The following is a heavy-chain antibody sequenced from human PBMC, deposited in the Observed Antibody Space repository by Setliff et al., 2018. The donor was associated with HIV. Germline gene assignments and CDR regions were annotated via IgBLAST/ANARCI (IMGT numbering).Heavy chain of an antibody. CDR1: GASISSHY. CDR3: AKDRRVGATSLSAFDI. V-gene: IGHV4-59*11. J-gene: IGHJ3*02. D-gene: IGHD1-26*01. Sequence: SETLSLTCTVSGASISSHYWSWIRQPPGKGLEWIGNVYYRGSTNYNPSLKSRVTISVDKSKNQFSLRLSSVTAADTAVYYCAKDRRVGATSLSAFDIWGQGTMVTVSS. CDR2: VYYRGST.